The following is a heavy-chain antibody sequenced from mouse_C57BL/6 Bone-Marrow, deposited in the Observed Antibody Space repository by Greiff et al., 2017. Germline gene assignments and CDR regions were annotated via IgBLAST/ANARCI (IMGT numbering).Heavy chain of an antibody. D-gene: IGHD1-1*01. Sequence: VQLQQSGAELVRPGASVKLSCTASGFNIKDDYMHWVKQRPEQGLEWIGWIDPENGDTEYASKFQGKATITADTTSNTAYLQLSSLTSEDTAVYYCTLITTVPGDYWGQGTTLTVSS. J-gene: IGHJ2*01. CDR3: TLITTVPGDY. CDR1: GFNIKDDY. V-gene: IGHV14-4*01. CDR2: IDPENGDT.